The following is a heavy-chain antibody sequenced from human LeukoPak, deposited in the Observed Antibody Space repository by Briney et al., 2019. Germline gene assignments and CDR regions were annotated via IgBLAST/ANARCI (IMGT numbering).Heavy chain of an antibody. CDR3: ARDSFDSSGYFYPPDY. Sequence: ASVKVSCKASGGTFTSYGISWVRQAPGQGLEWMGWISAYNGNTNYAQKLQGRVTMTTDTSTSTAYMELRSLRSDDTAVYYCARDSFDSSGYFYPPDYWGQGTLVTVSS. D-gene: IGHD3-22*01. J-gene: IGHJ4*02. CDR1: GGTFTSYG. CDR2: ISAYNGNT. V-gene: IGHV1-18*01.